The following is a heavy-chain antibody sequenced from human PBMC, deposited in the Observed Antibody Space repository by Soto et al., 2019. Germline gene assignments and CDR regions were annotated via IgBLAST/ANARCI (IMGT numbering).Heavy chain of an antibody. CDR1: GDSIYRSYW. Sequence: QVQLLESGPGLVKPSGTLSLTCGVSGDSIYRSYWWSWVRLPPGKGPEWIGEIFPTGTTNYNPSLKSRLTMSVDKSKKEISLKLDSVTAADTAVYFCARSARYGVVGDYWGQGTGVTVSS. CDR2: IFPTGTT. D-gene: IGHD2-15*01. V-gene: IGHV4-4*02. J-gene: IGHJ4*02. CDR3: ARSARYGVVGDY.